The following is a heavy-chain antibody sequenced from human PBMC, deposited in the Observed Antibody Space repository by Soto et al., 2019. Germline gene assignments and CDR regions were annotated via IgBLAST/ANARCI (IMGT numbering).Heavy chain of an antibody. CDR1: GGTFSSYN. V-gene: IGHV1-18*01. Sequence: ASVKVSCKASGGTFSSYNIGWVRQAPGQGLEWMGWISALNGVASYAQKFQGRVAMTTDKSTSTAYMELRSLRSDDTAVYYCARIYDYGGSMRYFDYWGQGTLVTISS. CDR2: ISALNGVA. J-gene: IGHJ4*02. D-gene: IGHD3-10*01. CDR3: ARIYDYGGSMRYFDY.